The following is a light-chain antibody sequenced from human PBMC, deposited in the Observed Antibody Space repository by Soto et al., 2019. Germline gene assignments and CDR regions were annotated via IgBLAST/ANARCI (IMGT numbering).Light chain of an antibody. CDR2: GTS. CDR1: QSAGNTY. CDR3: QQYGSSRT. J-gene: IGKJ1*01. Sequence: IELTQSPGTLSLSPGERATLSCRASQSAGNTYLAWYQQKPGQAPRLLIYGTSSRATGIPDRFSGSGSGTEFTLTIDRVEPEDFAVYYCQQYGSSRTFGQGTKVEVK. V-gene: IGKV3-20*01.